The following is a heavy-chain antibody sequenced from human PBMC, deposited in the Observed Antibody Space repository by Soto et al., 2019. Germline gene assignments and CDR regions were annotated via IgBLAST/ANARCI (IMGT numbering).Heavy chain of an antibody. V-gene: IGHV1-8*02. D-gene: IGHD5-18*01. CDR3: ARMESFGSLNWFDP. J-gene: IGHJ5*02. CDR1: GYTFTNND. CDR2: MNPGSGDT. Sequence: ASVKVSCKASGYTFTNNDVSWVRQATGQGLEWMGWMNPGSGDTGYAQKFQGRVTMTRDISTATAYMELNSLTSEDTAIYYCARMESFGSLNWFDPWGQGTLVTVSS.